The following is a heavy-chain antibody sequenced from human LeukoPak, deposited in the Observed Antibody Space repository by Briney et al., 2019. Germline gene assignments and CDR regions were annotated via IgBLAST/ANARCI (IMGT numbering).Heavy chain of an antibody. CDR3: ARAADFWSGPINWFDP. CDR1: GGSISSGGYY. CDR2: IYYSGNT. J-gene: IGHJ5*02. Sequence: SETLSLTCTVSGGSISSGGYYWSWIRQHPGKGQEWIGYIYYSGNTYYNPSLKSRVTISVDTSKNQFSLKLSSVTAADTAVYYCARAADFWSGPINWFDPWGQGTLVTVSS. D-gene: IGHD3-3*01. V-gene: IGHV4-31*03.